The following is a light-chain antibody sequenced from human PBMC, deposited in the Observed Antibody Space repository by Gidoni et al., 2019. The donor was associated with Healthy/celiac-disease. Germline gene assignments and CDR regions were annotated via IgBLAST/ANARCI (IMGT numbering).Light chain of an antibody. CDR1: HDISNY. J-gene: IGKJ3*01. V-gene: IGKV1-33*01. CDR3: QQYDNLPRT. Sequence: DIHMTQSPSSLSASVGDRVTITCQASHDISNYLNWYQQKPGKAPKLLIYDASNMETGVPSRFSGSGSGTDFTFTISSLQPEDIATYYCQQYDNLPRTFGPGTKVDIK. CDR2: DAS.